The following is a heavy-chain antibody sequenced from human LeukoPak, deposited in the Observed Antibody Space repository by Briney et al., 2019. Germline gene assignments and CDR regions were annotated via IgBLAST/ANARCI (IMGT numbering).Heavy chain of an antibody. CDR1: GGSISSYY. Sequence: PSETLSLTCTVSGGSISSYYWSWIRQHPGKGLEWIGYIYYSGSTYYNPSLKSRVTISVDTSKNQFSLKLSSVTAADTAVYYCARAIAAAGTRWFDPWGQGTLVTVSS. V-gene: IGHV4-59*06. D-gene: IGHD6-13*01. J-gene: IGHJ5*02. CDR3: ARAIAAAGTRWFDP. CDR2: IYYSGST.